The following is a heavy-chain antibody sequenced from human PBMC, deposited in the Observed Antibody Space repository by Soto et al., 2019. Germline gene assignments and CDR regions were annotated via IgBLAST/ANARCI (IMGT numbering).Heavy chain of an antibody. V-gene: IGHV3-30*18. CDR2: ISYDGSNK. CDR3: AKDSGPPGESNYGMDV. D-gene: IGHD3-10*01. CDR1: GFTFSSYG. J-gene: IGHJ6*02. Sequence: PGGSLRLSCAASGFTFSSYGMHWVRQAPGKGLEWVAVISYDGSNKYYADSVKGRFTISRDNSKNTLYLQMNSLRAEDTAVYYCAKDSGPPGESNYGMDVWGQGTTVTVSS.